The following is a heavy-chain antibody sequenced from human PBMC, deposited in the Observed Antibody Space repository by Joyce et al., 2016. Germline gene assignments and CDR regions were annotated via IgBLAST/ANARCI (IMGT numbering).Heavy chain of an antibody. J-gene: IGHJ2*01. V-gene: IGHV4-34*01. D-gene: IGHD4-23*01. CDR2: VNFGGNT. CDR3: ATLRTPGWYFDL. Sequence: QVRLQQWGAGLVKPSETLSLTCAVYGGSFSGYYWSWIRQPSGKALEWIGEVNFGGNTNYNPSLKSRVTISVDPSKIHFSLKMTSVTAADMAVYYCATLRTPGWYFDLWGRGTLVTVSS. CDR1: GGSFSGYY.